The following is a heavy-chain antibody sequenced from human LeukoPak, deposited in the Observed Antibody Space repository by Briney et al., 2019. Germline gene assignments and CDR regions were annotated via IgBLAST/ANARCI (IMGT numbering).Heavy chain of an antibody. CDR3: AKGYSYGPRLAFDI. V-gene: IGHV3-23*01. CDR1: GFTFSSYA. D-gene: IGHD5-18*01. J-gene: IGHJ3*02. CDR2: ISGSGGST. Sequence: GGSLRLSCAASGFTFSSYAMSWVRQAPGKGLGWASAISGSGGSTYYADSVKGRFTISRDNSKNTLYLQMNSLRAEDTAVYYCAKGYSYGPRLAFDIWGQGTMVTVSS.